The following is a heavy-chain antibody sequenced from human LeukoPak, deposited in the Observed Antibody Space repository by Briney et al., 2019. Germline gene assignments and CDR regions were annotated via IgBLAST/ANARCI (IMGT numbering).Heavy chain of an antibody. V-gene: IGHV4-39*07. CDR1: GGSISSSSYY. Sequence: PSETLSLTCTVSGGSISSSSYYWGWIRQPPGKGLEWIGSIYYSGSTYYNPSLKSRVTISVDTSKNQFSLKLSSVTAADTAVYYCARIGMATLDYWGQGTLVTVSS. D-gene: IGHD5-24*01. CDR3: ARIGMATLDY. CDR2: IYYSGST. J-gene: IGHJ4*02.